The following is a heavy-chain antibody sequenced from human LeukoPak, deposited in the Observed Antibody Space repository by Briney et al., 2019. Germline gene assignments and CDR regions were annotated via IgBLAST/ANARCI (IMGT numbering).Heavy chain of an antibody. CDR2: ISYDGSNK. J-gene: IGHJ4*02. Sequence: PGRSLRLSCAASGFTFSSYAMHWVRQAPGKGLEWVAVISYDGSNKYYADSVKGRFTISRDNSKNTLYLQMNSLRSEDTAVYYCARSPEPDQIWSGYYPLDYWGQGTLVTVSS. CDR3: ARSPEPDQIWSGYYPLDY. D-gene: IGHD3-3*01. CDR1: GFTFSSYA. V-gene: IGHV3-30-3*01.